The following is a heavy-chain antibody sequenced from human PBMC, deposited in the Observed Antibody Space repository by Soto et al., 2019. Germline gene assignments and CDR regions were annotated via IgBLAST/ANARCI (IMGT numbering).Heavy chain of an antibody. CDR1: GYSFTSYW. CDR3: ARGTYDYVWGSYRMDHYYYGMDV. D-gene: IGHD3-16*02. V-gene: IGHV5-51*01. Sequence: GESLKISCKGSGYSFTSYWIGWARQMPGKGLEWMGIIYPGDSDTRYSPSFQGQVTISADKSISTAYLQWSSLKASDTAMYYCARGTYDYVWGSYRMDHYYYGMDVWGQGTTVTVSS. J-gene: IGHJ6*02. CDR2: IYPGDSDT.